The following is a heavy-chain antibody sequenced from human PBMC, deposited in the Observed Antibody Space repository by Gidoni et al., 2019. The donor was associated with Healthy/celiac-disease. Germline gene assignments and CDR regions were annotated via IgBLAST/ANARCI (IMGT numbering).Heavy chain of an antibody. J-gene: IGHJ4*02. CDR1: GFTFSSYA. D-gene: IGHD2-21*01. V-gene: IGHV3-23*01. CDR3: AKSYPPQIISPKRNPAPSPFDY. Sequence: EVQLLESGGGLVQPGGSLRLSCAASGFTFSSYAMSWVRQAPGKGLEWVSAISGSGGSTYYADSVKGRFTISRDNSKNTLYLQMNSLRAEDTAVYYCAKSYPPQIISPKRNPAPSPFDYWGQGTLVTVSS. CDR2: ISGSGGST.